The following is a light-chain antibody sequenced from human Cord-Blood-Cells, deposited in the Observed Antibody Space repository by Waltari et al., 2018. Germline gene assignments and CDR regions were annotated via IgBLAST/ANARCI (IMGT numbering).Light chain of an antibody. CDR2: DAS. Sequence: EIVLTQSPATLSLSPGERATLSCRASQSVSSYLAWYQQKPGQAPRLLIYDASNGATGIPAMFSGSGSGTDFTRTISSLEPEDFAVYYCQQRSNWYSFGQGTKLEIK. CDR1: QSVSSY. J-gene: IGKJ2*03. V-gene: IGKV3-11*01. CDR3: QQRSNWYS.